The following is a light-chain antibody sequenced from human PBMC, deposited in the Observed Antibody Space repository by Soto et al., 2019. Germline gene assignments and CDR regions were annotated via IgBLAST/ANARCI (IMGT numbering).Light chain of an antibody. J-gene: IGLJ1*01. CDR1: ISNIGNNY. CDR2: RND. V-gene: IGLV1-47*01. CDR3: AAWDDTVRSYV. Sequence: QLVLTQPSSVSGTPGQGVTISCSGSISNIGNNYVYWFQQLPGTAPKVLSNRNDQRPSGVPDRFSGSKSGTSASLAISGLRSEDEADYYCAAWDDTVRSYVFGTGTKVTVL.